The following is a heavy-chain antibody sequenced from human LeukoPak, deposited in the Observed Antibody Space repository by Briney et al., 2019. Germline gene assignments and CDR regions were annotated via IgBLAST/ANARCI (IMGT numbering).Heavy chain of an antibody. D-gene: IGHD1-26*01. V-gene: IGHV3-48*03. CDR3: ARGGSAASTNWFDS. Sequence: GGSLRLSCAASEFNFSIYEMNWVRQTPGKGLEWLSYISSSGKSIYYADSVKGRFTISRVNAKNSVYLQMNSLRVEDTAVYYCARGGSAASTNWFDSWGQGTLVTVSS. CDR1: EFNFSIYE. J-gene: IGHJ5*01. CDR2: ISSSGKSI.